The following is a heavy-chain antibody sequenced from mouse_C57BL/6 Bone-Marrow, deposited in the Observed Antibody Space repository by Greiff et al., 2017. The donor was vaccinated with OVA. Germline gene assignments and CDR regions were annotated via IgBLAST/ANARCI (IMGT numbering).Heavy chain of an antibody. V-gene: IGHV1-82*01. D-gene: IGHD1-1*01. CDR2: IYPGDGDT. CDR1: GYAFSSSW. CDR3: ARSVVLLFAY. Sequence: VQLVESGPELVKPGASVKISCKASGYAFSSSWMNWVKQRPGQGLEWIGRIYPGDGDTNYNGKFKGKATLTADKSSSTAYMQLSSLTSEDAAVYYCARSVVLLFAYWGQGTLVTVSA. J-gene: IGHJ3*01.